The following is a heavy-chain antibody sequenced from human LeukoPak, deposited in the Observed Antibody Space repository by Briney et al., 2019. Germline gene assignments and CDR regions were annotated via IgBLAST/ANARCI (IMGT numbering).Heavy chain of an antibody. J-gene: IGHJ4*02. D-gene: IGHD4-17*01. Sequence: GGSLRLSCAASGFTFSSYSMNWVRQAPGKGLEWVSSISSSSSYIYYADSVKGRFTIARDNAKNSLYLQANSLRAEHTAVYYCARGYAVTSYYFDNWGQGTLVTVSS. CDR1: GFTFSSYS. CDR3: ARGYAVTSYYFDN. CDR2: ISSSSSYI. V-gene: IGHV3-21*01.